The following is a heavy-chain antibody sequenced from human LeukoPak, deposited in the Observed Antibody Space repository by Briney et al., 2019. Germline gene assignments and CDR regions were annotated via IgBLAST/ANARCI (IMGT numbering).Heavy chain of an antibody. Sequence: SESLSLTCTVAVGSIRDNYWSWIRQTPGKGLERLWYIYYSGTTNYNPSLKSRVTISVDTSKNQFSLKLNSVTAADTAVYYCAREDPRTKVPEGMDVWGQGTTVTVSS. CDR1: VGSIRDNY. CDR2: IYYSGTT. CDR3: AREDPRTKVPEGMDV. D-gene: IGHD4/OR15-4a*01. V-gene: IGHV4-59*01. J-gene: IGHJ6*02.